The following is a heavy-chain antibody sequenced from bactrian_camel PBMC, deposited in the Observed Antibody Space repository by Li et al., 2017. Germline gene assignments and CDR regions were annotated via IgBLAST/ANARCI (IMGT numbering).Heavy chain of an antibody. Sequence: GLVQAGGSLTLACTVSGLTFDDYAVGWFRQAPGKEREGVSCINRSGRSTYYADSVKGRFTISRDNAKNTLYLQLNSLKTEDTAMYYCARSDGNYNSGSYQLTYWGQGTQVTVS. CDR1: GLTFDDYA. D-gene: IGHD2*01. J-gene: IGHJ4*01. CDR2: INRSGRST. V-gene: IGHV3S63*01. CDR3: ARSDGNYNSGSYQLTY.